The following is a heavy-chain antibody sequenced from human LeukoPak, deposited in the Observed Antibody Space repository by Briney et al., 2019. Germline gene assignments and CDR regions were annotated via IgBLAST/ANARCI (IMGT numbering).Heavy chain of an antibody. Sequence: QTGGSLRLSCAASGFTFSSYWMSWVRQAPGKGLEWVANTKQDGSEKYYVDSVKGRFTISRDNAKNSLYLQMNSLRAEDTAVYYCARGGGASVVVTATLFDYWGQGTLVTVSS. J-gene: IGHJ4*02. V-gene: IGHV3-7*01. CDR2: TKQDGSEK. CDR1: GFTFSSYW. D-gene: IGHD2-21*02. CDR3: ARGGGASVVVTATLFDY.